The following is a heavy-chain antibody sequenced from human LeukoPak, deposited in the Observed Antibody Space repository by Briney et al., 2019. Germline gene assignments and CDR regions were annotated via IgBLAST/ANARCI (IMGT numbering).Heavy chain of an antibody. CDR2: IYYSGST. CDR1: GGSISSSSYY. CDR3: AGGSGSSFWFALDI. J-gene: IGHJ3*02. Sequence: SETLSLTCTVSGGSISSSSYYWGWIRQPPGKGLEWIGYIYYSGSTNYNPSLKSRVTISVDTSKNQFSLKLSSVTAADTAVYYCAGGSGSSFWFALDIWGQGTMVTVSS. V-gene: IGHV4-61*05. D-gene: IGHD3-10*01.